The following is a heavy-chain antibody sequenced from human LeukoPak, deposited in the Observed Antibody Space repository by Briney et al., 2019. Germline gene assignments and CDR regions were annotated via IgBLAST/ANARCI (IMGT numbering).Heavy chain of an antibody. CDR3: AKDMTRYRIAVAGPFDY. D-gene: IGHD6-19*01. J-gene: IGHJ4*02. Sequence: PGGSLRLSCAASGFTFSSYAMSWVRQAPGKGLEWVAFIRYDGSNKYYADSVKGRFTISRDNSKNTLYLQMNSLRAEDTAVYYCAKDMTRYRIAVAGPFDYWGQGTLVTVSS. CDR1: GFTFSSYA. V-gene: IGHV3-30*02. CDR2: IRYDGSNK.